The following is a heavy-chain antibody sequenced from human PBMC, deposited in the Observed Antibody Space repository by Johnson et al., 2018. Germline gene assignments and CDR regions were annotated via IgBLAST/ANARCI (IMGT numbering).Heavy chain of an antibody. CDR2: ISYDGTYK. J-gene: IGHJ5*02. CDR1: GFTFSSYS. CDR3: AKDVLVVPAASRWFDP. V-gene: IGHV3-30*18. D-gene: IGHD2-2*01. Sequence: VQLVESGGGPVKPXGSLXLSCAASGFTFSSYSMNWVRQAPGKGPEWGAVISYDGTYKFYAESVKGRFTISRDNSRNTLFLQMNRLRPDDTARYYCAKDVLVVPAASRWFDPWGQGTLVTVSP.